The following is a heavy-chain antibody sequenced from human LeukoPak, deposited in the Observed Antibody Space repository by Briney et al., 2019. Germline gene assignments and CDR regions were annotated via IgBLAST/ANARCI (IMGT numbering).Heavy chain of an antibody. CDR2: INPNSGGT. Sequence: ASVKVSCKASGYTFTGYYMHWVRQAPGQGLEWMGWINPNSGGTNYAQKFQGRVTMTRDTSISTAYMELSRLRSDDTAVYYCARDRPIYYSSTSCYGNVWFDPWGQGTLVTVSS. CDR3: ARDRPIYYSSTSCYGNVWFDP. V-gene: IGHV1-2*02. D-gene: IGHD2-2*01. J-gene: IGHJ5*02. CDR1: GYTFTGYY.